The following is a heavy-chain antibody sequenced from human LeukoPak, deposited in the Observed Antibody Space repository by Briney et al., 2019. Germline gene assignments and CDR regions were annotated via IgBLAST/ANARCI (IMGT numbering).Heavy chain of an antibody. CDR2: INPNSGGT. J-gene: IGHJ5*02. D-gene: IGHD3-22*01. CDR1: GYTFTGYY. CDR3: ARDGRYYYDSSGPYNWFDP. V-gene: IGHV1-2*02. Sequence: ASVKVSCKASGYTFTGYYMHWVRQAPGQGLEWMGWINPNSGGTNYAQKFQGRVTMTRDTSISTAYMELSRLRSDDTAVYYCARDGRYYYDSSGPYNWFDPWGQGTLVTVSS.